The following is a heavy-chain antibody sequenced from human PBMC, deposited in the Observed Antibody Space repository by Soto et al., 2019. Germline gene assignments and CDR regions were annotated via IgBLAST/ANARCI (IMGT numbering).Heavy chain of an antibody. V-gene: IGHV4-30-2*01. Sequence: SETLSLTCVVSGGSISSGGYSWSWIRQPPGKGLEWMGYIYHIGFTYYNPSLKGRLTMSVDKSKEQFSLKLSSVTAADTAMYYCARDTGSYFDLWGQGLLVTVSS. CDR1: GGSISSGGYS. D-gene: IGHD1-26*01. CDR2: IYHIGFT. CDR3: ARDTGSYFDL. J-gene: IGHJ4*02.